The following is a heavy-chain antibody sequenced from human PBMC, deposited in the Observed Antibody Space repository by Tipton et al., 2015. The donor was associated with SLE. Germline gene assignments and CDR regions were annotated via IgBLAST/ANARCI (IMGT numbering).Heavy chain of an antibody. CDR1: GDSITSYY. CDR3: ARGDVD. V-gene: IGHV4-4*07. CDR2: VYSSGSA. D-gene: IGHD5-24*01. J-gene: IGHJ4*02. Sequence: TLSLTCSVSGDSITSYYWSWFRQSTGRGLEWIGRVYSSGSANYNPALISRVSMSVDISKNQFFLTLRSVTAAATAVYFCARGDVDWGQGTLVTVSS.